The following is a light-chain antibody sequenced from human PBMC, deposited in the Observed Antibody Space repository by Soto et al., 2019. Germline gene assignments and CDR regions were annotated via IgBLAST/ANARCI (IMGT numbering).Light chain of an antibody. CDR1: QSISDF. J-gene: IGKJ2*01. V-gene: IGKV3-11*01. CDR2: DAS. Sequence: EVVLTQSPATLSLSPGERAALSCRASQSISDFLAWYQQKPGQAPRLLIYDASNRATGVPARFSGSGSGTDYSLTISRLEPEDSSVYYCQQRANWPPYTFGQGTKLEIK. CDR3: QQRANWPPYT.